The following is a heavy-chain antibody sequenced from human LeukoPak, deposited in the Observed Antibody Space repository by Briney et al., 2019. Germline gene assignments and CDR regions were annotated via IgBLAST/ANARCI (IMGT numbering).Heavy chain of an antibody. V-gene: IGHV1-46*01. J-gene: IGHJ4*02. CDR3: ARGRTTQSYASSGFYPRDY. D-gene: IGHD3-22*01. CDR1: GYTFTNYY. CDR2: INPSGGST. Sequence: GASVKVSCKASGYTFTNYYIHWVRQAPGQGLEWMGMINPSGGSTVYAQMLQGRLTMTRDLSSRTVYMELNSLTSEDTAVYYCARGRTTQSYASSGFYPRDYWGQGTVVTASS.